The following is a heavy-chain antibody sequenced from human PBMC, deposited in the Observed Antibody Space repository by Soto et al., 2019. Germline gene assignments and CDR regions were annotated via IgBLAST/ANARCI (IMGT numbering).Heavy chain of an antibody. CDR3: ARGGRAAYYYYMGV. J-gene: IGHJ6*03. V-gene: IGHV4-59*01. Sequence: QVQLQESGPGLVKPSETLSLTCNVSGGSISTYYWSWIRQPPGKGLEWIGYIYYSGSTNYNPSLKSRVTMSVDTSKNQFSLKLTSVTAADTAVYYCARGGRAAYYYYMGVWGKGTTVTVSS. CDR2: IYYSGST. CDR1: GGSISTYY.